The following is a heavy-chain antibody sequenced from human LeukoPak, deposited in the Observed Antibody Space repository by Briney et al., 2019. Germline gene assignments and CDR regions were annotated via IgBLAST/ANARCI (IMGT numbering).Heavy chain of an antibody. CDR1: GFTLRNYA. Sequence: GGSLRLSCAASGFTLRNYAMTWVRQAPGKGLEWVSGISGSGTNTYYADSVKGRFTISRDNAKDTLYLQMNSLRAEDTAVYYCAKAIVMVISSNAFDIWGQGTMVTVSS. V-gene: IGHV3-23*01. D-gene: IGHD3-22*01. CDR3: AKAIVMVISSNAFDI. J-gene: IGHJ3*02. CDR2: ISGSGTNT.